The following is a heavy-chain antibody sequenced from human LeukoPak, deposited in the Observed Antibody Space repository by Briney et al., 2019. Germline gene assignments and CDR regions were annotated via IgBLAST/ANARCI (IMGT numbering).Heavy chain of an antibody. V-gene: IGHV3-64*01. CDR3: ARSWGSTRKHYYYGMDV. D-gene: IGHD2-2*01. CDR1: GFTFSGYA. Sequence: GGSLRLSCAASGFTFSGYAMHWVRQAPGKGLEYVSAISSNGGSTYYANSVEGRFTISRDNSKNTLYLQMGSLRAEDMAVYYCARSWGSTRKHYYYGMDVWGQGTTVTVSS. CDR2: ISSNGGST. J-gene: IGHJ6*02.